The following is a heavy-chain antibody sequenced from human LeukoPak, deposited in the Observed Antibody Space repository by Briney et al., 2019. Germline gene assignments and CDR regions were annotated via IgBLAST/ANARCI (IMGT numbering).Heavy chain of an antibody. V-gene: IGHV4-4*02. Sequence: PSGTLSLTCAVSGGSISSSNWWSWVRQPPGKGLEWIGYISYSGSTNYNPSLKSRITISVDTSKNQFSLKLSSVTAADTAVYYCARSGVTALSWVDPWGQGTLVTVSS. CDR2: ISYSGST. J-gene: IGHJ5*02. CDR1: GGSISSSNW. D-gene: IGHD2-21*02. CDR3: ARSGVTALSWVDP.